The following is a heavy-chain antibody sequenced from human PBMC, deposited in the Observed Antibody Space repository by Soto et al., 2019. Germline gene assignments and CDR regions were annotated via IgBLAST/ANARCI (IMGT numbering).Heavy chain of an antibody. D-gene: IGHD3-10*01. CDR3: ARGRGAIFDY. V-gene: IGHV4-34*01. CDR2: INHSGST. J-gene: IGHJ4*02. Sequence: QVQLQQWGAGLLKPLETLSLTCAVYGGSFSGYYWSWIRQPPGKGLEWIGEINHSGSTNYNPSLKSRVTISVDTSKNQFSLKLSSVTAADTAVYYCARGRGAIFDYWGQGTLVTVSS. CDR1: GGSFSGYY.